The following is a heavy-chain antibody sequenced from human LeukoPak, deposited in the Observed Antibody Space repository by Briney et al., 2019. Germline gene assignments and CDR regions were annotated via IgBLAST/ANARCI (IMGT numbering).Heavy chain of an antibody. CDR3: ANAGGYSSSSPDY. V-gene: IGHV3-48*01. J-gene: IGHJ4*02. CDR1: GFSLSGYW. Sequence: GGSLRLSCAASGFSLSGYWMNCVRQAPGKGLEWVSYISSSSSTIYYADSVKGRFTISRDNAENSLYLQMNSLRAEDTAVYYCANAGGYSSSSPDYWGQGTLVTVSS. CDR2: ISSSSSTI. D-gene: IGHD6-6*01.